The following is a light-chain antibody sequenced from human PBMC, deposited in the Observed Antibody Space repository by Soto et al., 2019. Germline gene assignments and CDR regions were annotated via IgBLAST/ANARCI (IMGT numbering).Light chain of an antibody. V-gene: IGLV2-14*01. J-gene: IGLJ1*01. CDR1: SSDVGGYNY. CDR2: EVS. Sequence: QSALTQPASVSGSPGQSITISCTGTSSDVGGYNYVSWYQQNPGKAPKLMIYEVSNRPSGVSNRFSGSKSGNTASLTISGLQAEGEADYYCSSYTGSSTLYVFGTGTKLTVL. CDR3: SSYTGSSTLYV.